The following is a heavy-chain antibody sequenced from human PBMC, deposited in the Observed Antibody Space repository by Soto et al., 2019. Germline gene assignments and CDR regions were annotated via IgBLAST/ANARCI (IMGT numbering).Heavy chain of an antibody. CDR2: IYHSGST. D-gene: IGHD5-18*01. CDR1: GYSISSGYY. CDR3: ARDPGSYGHPGFDD. V-gene: IGHV4-38-2*02. J-gene: IGHJ4*02. Sequence: SETLSLTCAVSGYSISSGYYWGWIRQPPGKGLEWIGSIYHSGSTYYNPSLKSRVTISVDTSKNQFSLKLSSVAASDTAVYYCARDPGSYGHPGFDDWGQGTLVTVSS.